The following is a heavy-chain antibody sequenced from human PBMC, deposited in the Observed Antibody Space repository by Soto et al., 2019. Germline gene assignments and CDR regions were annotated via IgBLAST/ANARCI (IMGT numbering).Heavy chain of an antibody. D-gene: IGHD3-10*01. Sequence: ASVKVSCKASGYTFSNYCMHWVRQAPGQGLEWMGIINPSGGGTNHAQKFQGRVNMTRDTSTSTVYMELNSLTSEDTAKYYCARNHYGSGSYGAFDIWGQGTMVTVSS. V-gene: IGHV1-46*03. CDR2: INPSGGGT. CDR3: ARNHYGSGSYGAFDI. J-gene: IGHJ3*02. CDR1: GYTFSNYC.